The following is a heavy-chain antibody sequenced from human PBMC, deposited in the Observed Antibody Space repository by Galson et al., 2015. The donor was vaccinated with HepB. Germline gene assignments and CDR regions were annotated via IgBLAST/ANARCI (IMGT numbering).Heavy chain of an antibody. D-gene: IGHD3-22*01. V-gene: IGHV1-69*13. CDR1: GVTFSSYA. CDR2: IIPLFGSA. J-gene: IGHJ4*02. Sequence: SVKVSCKASGVTFSSYAISWLRQAPGQGLEWMGGIIPLFGSANYAQKLQGRVTITADESTSTTYMELCSLKSEDTALYYCARQHDSSGYYAYWGQGTLVTVSS. CDR3: ARQHDSSGYYAY.